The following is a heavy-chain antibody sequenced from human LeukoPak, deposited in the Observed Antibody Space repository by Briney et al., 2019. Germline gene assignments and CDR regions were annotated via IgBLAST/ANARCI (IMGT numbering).Heavy chain of an antibody. CDR3: ARDKGYCSSTSCLVLDY. V-gene: IGHV1-2*02. D-gene: IGHD2-2*01. CDR2: INPNSGGT. CDR1: GYTFTGYY. J-gene: IGHJ4*02. Sequence: ASAKVSCKASGYTFTGYYMHWVRQAPGQGLEWMGWINPNSGGTNYAQKFHGRVTMTRDTSISTAYMELSRLGSVDTAVYYCARDKGYCSSTSCLVLDYWGQGTLVTVSS.